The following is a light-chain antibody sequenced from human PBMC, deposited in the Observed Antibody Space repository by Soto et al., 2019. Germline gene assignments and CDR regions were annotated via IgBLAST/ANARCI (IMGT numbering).Light chain of an antibody. V-gene: IGLV2-14*03. J-gene: IGLJ1*01. CDR2: DVS. CDR3: CSYTSSSTPLYV. CDR1: SSDIGGYNY. Sequence: QSALTQPASVSGSPGQSITISCTGTSSDIGGYNYVSWYQQHPGKAPKLMIYDVSNRPSGVSSRFSGSKSGNTASLTISGLQTEDDADYYCCSYTSSSTPLYVFGTGTKVTVL.